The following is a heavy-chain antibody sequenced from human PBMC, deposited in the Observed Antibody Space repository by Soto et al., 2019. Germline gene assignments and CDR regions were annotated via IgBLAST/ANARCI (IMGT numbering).Heavy chain of an antibody. CDR1: GFTFSSYA. J-gene: IGHJ4*02. CDR3: ANSWGLLMVYPSFDY. D-gene: IGHD2-8*01. Sequence: GGSLRLSCAASGFTFSSYAMSWVRQAPGKGLEWVSAISGSGGSTYYADSVKGRFTISRDNSKNTLYLQMNSLRAEDTAVYYCANSWGLLMVYPSFDYWGQGTLVTVSS. V-gene: IGHV3-23*01. CDR2: ISGSGGST.